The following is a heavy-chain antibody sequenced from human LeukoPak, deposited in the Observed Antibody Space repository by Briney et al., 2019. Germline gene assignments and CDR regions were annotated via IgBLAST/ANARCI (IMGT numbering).Heavy chain of an antibody. CDR1: GYSFTSYW. CDR2: IYPGDSDT. CDR3: ARPLDYGDYVVDY. D-gene: IGHD4-17*01. Sequence: GESLKISCKDSGYSFTSYWIGWVRQLPGKGLEWMGIIYPGDSDTRYSPSFQGQVTISADKSISTAYLQWSSLKASDTAMYYCARPLDYGDYVVDYWGQGTLVTVSS. J-gene: IGHJ4*02. V-gene: IGHV5-51*01.